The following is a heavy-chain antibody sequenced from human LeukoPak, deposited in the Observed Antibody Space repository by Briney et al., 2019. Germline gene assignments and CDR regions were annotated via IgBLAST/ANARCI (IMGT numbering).Heavy chain of an antibody. CDR1: GFSFNSYD. D-gene: IGHD5-24*01. CDR2: ISTSGGYT. Sequence: GGSLRLSCVGSGFSFNSYDMGWVRRTPGKGLEWVSAISTSGGYTEDADSVKGRFTISRDNSQNTLFLQMNSLRAEDTAVYYCAKKPATIKFPFDNWGQGTLVTVSP. V-gene: IGHV3-23*01. CDR3: AKKPATIKFPFDN. J-gene: IGHJ4*02.